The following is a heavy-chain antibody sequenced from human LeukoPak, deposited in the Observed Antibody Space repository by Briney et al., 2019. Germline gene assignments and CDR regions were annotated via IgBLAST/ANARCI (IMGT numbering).Heavy chain of an antibody. D-gene: IGHD3-9*01. Sequence: GASVKVSCKASGYTFTSYYMHWVRQAPGQGLEWMGIINPSGGSTSYAQKFQGRVTMTRDTSTSTVYMELSSLRSEDTAVYYCARDVRSRYDILTGYSIKYYYGMDVWGQGTTVTVSS. CDR2: INPSGGST. J-gene: IGHJ6*02. CDR3: ARDVRSRYDILTGYSIKYYYGMDV. CDR1: GYTFTSYY. V-gene: IGHV1-46*01.